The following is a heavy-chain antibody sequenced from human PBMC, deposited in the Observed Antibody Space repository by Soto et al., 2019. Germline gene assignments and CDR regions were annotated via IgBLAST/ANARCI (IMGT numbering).Heavy chain of an antibody. CDR1: GFTFSNYD. V-gene: IGHV3-13*01. D-gene: IGHD2-21*02. CDR2: IGAASDT. Sequence: GGSLRLSCAASGFTFSNYDMHWVRQAPGEGLEWVSGIGAASDTYYPVSVQGRFTVSRDNAKKSLYLQMNSLRAGDTAVYYCARGLLGPGDYYYGMDVWGQGTKVPVYS. J-gene: IGHJ6*02. CDR3: ARGLLGPGDYYYGMDV.